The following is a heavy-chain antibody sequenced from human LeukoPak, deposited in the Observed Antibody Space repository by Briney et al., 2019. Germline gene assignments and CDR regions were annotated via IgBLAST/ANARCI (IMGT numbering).Heavy chain of an antibody. D-gene: IGHD3-9*01. Sequence: GGSLRLSCAASGFTFSSYAMHWVRQAPGKGLEWVAVISYDGSNKYYADSVKGRFTISRDNSKNTLYLQMNSLRAEDTAVYYCARVRYSDWLLSDYWGQGTLVTVSS. CDR2: ISYDGSNK. V-gene: IGHV3-30*04. J-gene: IGHJ4*02. CDR1: GFTFSSYA. CDR3: ARVRYSDWLLSDY.